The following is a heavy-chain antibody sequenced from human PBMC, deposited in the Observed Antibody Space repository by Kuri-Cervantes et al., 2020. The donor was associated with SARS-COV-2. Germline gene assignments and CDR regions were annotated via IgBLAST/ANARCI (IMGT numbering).Heavy chain of an antibody. Sequence: GGSLRLSCEVSGFLFSASAINWVRQASGKGLEWVGSVRGKANNYATAYAASGKGRFTNSRDDSKNMAYLQMNSLKTEDTAVYYCTTLIDYWGQGALVTVSS. CDR2: VRGKANNYAT. J-gene: IGHJ4*02. V-gene: IGHV3-73*01. CDR1: GFLFSASA. CDR3: TTLIDY.